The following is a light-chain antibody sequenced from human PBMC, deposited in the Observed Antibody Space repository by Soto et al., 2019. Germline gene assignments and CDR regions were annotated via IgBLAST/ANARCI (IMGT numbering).Light chain of an antibody. CDR2: GAS. J-gene: IGKJ1*01. V-gene: IGKV1-39*01. Sequence: DIQMTQSPSSLSASVGDRVTITCRTSQSINTYLNWYQQKPGKAPKLLIYGASSLQSGVPLRFSGSGSGTDFTLTITTLQPEDFATYYCQESYRFLWGTCGQGTKVEIK. CDR1: QSINTY. CDR3: QESYRFLWGT.